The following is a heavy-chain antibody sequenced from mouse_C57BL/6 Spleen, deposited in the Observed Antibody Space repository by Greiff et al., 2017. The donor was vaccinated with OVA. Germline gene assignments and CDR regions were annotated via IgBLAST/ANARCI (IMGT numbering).Heavy chain of an antibody. CDR1: GYTFTDYN. CDR2: INPNNGGT. D-gene: IGHD2-3*01. CDR3: ARPGYYDCFDY. V-gene: IGHV1-18*01. J-gene: IGHJ2*01. Sequence: EVQLQQSGPELVKPGASVKIPCKASGYTFTDYNMDWVKQSHGKSLEWIGDINPNNGGTIYNQKFKGKATLTVDKSSSTAYMELRSLTSEDTAVYYCARPGYYDCFDYWGQGTTLTVSS.